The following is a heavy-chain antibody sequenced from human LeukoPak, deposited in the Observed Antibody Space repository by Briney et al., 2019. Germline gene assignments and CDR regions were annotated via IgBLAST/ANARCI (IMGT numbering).Heavy chain of an antibody. CDR2: IPYDGSNK. V-gene: IGHV3-30-3*01. J-gene: IGHJ4*02. CDR1: GFTFSSYA. Sequence: PGGSLRLSCAASGFTFSSYAMHWVRQAPGKGLEWVAVIPYDGSNKYYADSVKGRFTISRDNSKNTLYLQMNSLRAEDTAVYYCARGEDYGGPFDYWGQGTLVTVSS. D-gene: IGHD4-23*01. CDR3: ARGEDYGGPFDY.